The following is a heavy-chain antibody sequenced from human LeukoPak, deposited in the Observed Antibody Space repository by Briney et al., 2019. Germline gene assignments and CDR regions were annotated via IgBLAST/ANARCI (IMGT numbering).Heavy chain of an antibody. CDR2: IKPSSGAT. J-gene: IGHJ4*02. CDR1: GYTFSGHY. CDR3: ASCYYDSSGYYYFDY. D-gene: IGHD3-22*01. Sequence: ASVKVSCKASGYTFSGHYMHWVRQAPGQGREWMGWIKPSSGATNYAQKFRGRVTMTRDTSNRTSYMELSRLRSDDTALYYCASCYYDSSGYYYFDYWGQGTLVTVSS. V-gene: IGHV1-2*02.